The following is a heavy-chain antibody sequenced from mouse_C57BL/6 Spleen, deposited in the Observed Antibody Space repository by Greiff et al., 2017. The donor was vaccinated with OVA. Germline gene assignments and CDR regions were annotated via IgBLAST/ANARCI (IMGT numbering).Heavy chain of an antibody. Sequence: ESGPGLVKPSQSLSLTCSVTGYSITSGYYWNWIRQFPGNKLEWMGYISYDGSNNYNPSLKNRISITRDTSKNQFFLKLNSVTTEDTATYYCARGGYYGSSLDYWGQGTTLTVSS. CDR3: ARGGYYGSSLDY. CDR2: ISYDGSN. V-gene: IGHV3-6*01. D-gene: IGHD1-1*01. J-gene: IGHJ2*01. CDR1: GYSITSGYY.